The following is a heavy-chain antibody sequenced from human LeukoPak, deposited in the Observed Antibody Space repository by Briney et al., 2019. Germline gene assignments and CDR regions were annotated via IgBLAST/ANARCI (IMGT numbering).Heavy chain of an antibody. V-gene: IGHV4-39*07. D-gene: IGHD5-12*01. J-gene: IGHJ6*03. CDR2: IYYSGST. CDR3: ARVKRGIMDV. CDR1: GFTFSSYS. Sequence: PGGSLRLSCAASGFTFSSYSMNWVRQAPGKGLEWIGSIYYSGSTYYNPSLKSRVTISVDTSKSQFSLKLSSVTAADTAVYYCARVKRGIMDVWGKGTTVTVSS.